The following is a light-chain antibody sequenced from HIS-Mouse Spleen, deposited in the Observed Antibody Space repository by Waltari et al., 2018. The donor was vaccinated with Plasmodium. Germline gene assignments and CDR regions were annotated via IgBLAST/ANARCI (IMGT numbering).Light chain of an antibody. V-gene: IGLV1-36*01. CDR1: SSHLGNNA. CDR3: AAWDDSLNGWV. CDR2: YDD. J-gene: IGLJ3*02. Sequence: QSVLTQPPSVSKAPRQTVTISCSGSSSHLGNNAIHWYQQLTGKAPKLLIYYDDLLPSGVSDRFSGSKSGTSASLAISGLQSEDEADYYCAAWDDSLNGWVFGGGTKLTVL.